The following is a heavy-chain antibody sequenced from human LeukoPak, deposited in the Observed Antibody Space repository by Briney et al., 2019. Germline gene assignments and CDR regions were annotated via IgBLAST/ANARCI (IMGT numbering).Heavy chain of an antibody. CDR3: ATASPEYCSGGSCYRTDSWDAFDI. J-gene: IGHJ3*02. CDR2: IYTSGST. Sequence: SETLSLTCTVSGGSISSYYWSWIRQPAGKGLEWIGRIYTSGSTNYNPSLKSRVTMSVDTSKNQFSLKLSSVTAADTAVYYCATASPEYCSGGSCYRTDSWDAFDIWGQGTMVTVSS. CDR1: GGSISSYY. D-gene: IGHD2-15*01. V-gene: IGHV4-4*07.